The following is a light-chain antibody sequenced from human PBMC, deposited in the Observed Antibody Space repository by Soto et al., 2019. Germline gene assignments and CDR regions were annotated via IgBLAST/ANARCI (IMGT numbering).Light chain of an antibody. CDR2: GSS. Sequence: DIQMSQSPSSLSASIGDRITITCRASQSISTYLNWYQQKPGKAPRLLIYGSSTLQDGVPSRFSGGGSATDYTLPIISLQPEDFVTDYCQQSFITPPLTFGGGTTVEIK. V-gene: IGKV1-39*01. CDR3: QQSFITPPLT. J-gene: IGKJ4*01. CDR1: QSISTY.